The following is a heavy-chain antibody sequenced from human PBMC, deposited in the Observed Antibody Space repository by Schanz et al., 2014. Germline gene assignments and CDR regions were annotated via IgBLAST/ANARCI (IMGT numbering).Heavy chain of an antibody. CDR1: GFTFSGYA. CDR2: ISYDGNNK. J-gene: IGHJ4*02. D-gene: IGHD1-26*01. CDR3: AKYGTGKGVSFEY. V-gene: IGHV3-30*04. Sequence: VHLVESGGGVVQPGRSLRLSCAASGFTFSGYALHWVRQAPGKGLEWVAVISYDGNNKYYADSVKGRFTISRDNSKNTLYLQMNSLTAEDTAVYYCAKYGTGKGVSFEYWGQGTLVTVSS.